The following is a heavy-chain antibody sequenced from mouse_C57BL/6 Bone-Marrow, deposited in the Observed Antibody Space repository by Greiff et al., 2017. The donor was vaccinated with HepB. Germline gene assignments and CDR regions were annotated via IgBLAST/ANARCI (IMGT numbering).Heavy chain of an antibody. V-gene: IGHV2-9-1*01. CDR2: IWTGGGT. CDR1: GFSLTSYA. D-gene: IGHD2-4*01. CDR3: ASLIYYDYDEGVDY. J-gene: IGHJ4*01. Sequence: VMLVESGPGLVAPSQSLSITCTVSGFSLTSYAISWVRQPPGKGLEWLGVIWTGGGTNYNSALKSRLSISKDNSKSQVFLKMNSLQTDDTARYYCASLIYYDYDEGVDYWGQGTSVTVSS.